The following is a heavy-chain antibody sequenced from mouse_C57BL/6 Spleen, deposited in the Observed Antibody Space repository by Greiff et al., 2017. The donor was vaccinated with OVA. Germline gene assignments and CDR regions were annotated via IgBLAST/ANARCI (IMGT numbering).Heavy chain of an antibody. V-gene: IGHV3-6*01. J-gene: IGHJ1*03. CDR1: GYSITSGYY. CDR2: ISYDGSN. Sequence: EVKLLESGPGLVKPSQSLSLTCSVSGYSITSGYYWNWIRQFPGNKLEWMGYISYDGSNNYNPSLKNRISITRDTSKNQFFLKLNSVTTEDTATYYCAREGHFPPYYGSSYWYFDVWGTGTTVTVSS. D-gene: IGHD1-1*01. CDR3: AREGHFPPYYGSSYWYFDV.